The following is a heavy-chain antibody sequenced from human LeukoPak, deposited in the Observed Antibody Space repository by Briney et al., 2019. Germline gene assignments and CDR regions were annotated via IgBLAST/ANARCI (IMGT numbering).Heavy chain of an antibody. D-gene: IGHD6-19*01. Sequence: PGGSLRLSCAASGFLVSTNYMSWVRQAPGKGLEWVSVIYSGGAIHYADSVKGRFTISRDNSKNTLYHQMNSLRAEDTAMYFCARGHSSGNPDPFDYWGQGTLVIVSS. CDR2: IYSGGAI. CDR1: GFLVSTNY. J-gene: IGHJ4*02. CDR3: ARGHSSGNPDPFDY. V-gene: IGHV3-53*01.